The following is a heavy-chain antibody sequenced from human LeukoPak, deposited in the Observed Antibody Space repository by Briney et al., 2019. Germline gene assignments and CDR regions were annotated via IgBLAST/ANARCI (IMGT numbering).Heavy chain of an antibody. CDR1: GFTFSSYG. Sequence: GGSLRLSCAASGFTFSSYGMTWVRQAPGEGLEWVSAISGSGGTTYYADSVKGRFTISRDNSKNTLYLQMNSLRAEDTAVYYCAKGSGGDCFDYWGQGTLVTVSS. V-gene: IGHV3-23*01. J-gene: IGHJ4*02. CDR3: AKGSGGDCFDY. D-gene: IGHD1-26*01. CDR2: ISGSGGTT.